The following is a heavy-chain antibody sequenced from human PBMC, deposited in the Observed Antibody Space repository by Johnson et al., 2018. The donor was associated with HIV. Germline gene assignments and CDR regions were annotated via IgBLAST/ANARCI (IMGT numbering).Heavy chain of an antibody. Sequence: QVQLVESGGGLVKAGGSLRLSCAASGFTFSDYYMSWIRQAPGKGLEWVSYISSSGSTIYYADSVKGRFTISRDNSKNTLYLQMNSLRAEDTAVYYCARERATLWFRASGAAFDIWGQGTMVTVSS. V-gene: IGHV3-11*04. CDR1: GFTFSDYY. J-gene: IGHJ3*02. CDR2: ISSSGSTI. D-gene: IGHD3-10*01. CDR3: ARERATLWFRASGAAFDI.